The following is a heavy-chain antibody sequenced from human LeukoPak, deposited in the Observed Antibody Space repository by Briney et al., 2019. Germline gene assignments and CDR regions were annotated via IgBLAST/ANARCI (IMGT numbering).Heavy chain of an antibody. CDR3: AKDRVRGPRGSHWFDP. CDR2: ISGSGGST. Sequence: GGSLRLSCAASGFTFSSYAMSWVRQAPGKGLEWVSAISGSGGSTYYADSVKGRFTISRDNSKNTLYLQMNSLRAEDTAVYYCAKDRVRGPRGSHWFDPWGQGTLVTVSS. D-gene: IGHD3-10*01. V-gene: IGHV3-23*01. J-gene: IGHJ5*02. CDR1: GFTFSSYA.